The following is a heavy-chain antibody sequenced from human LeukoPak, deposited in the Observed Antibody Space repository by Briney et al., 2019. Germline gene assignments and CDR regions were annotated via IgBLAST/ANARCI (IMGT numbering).Heavy chain of an antibody. Sequence: ASVKVSCKASGYTFTGYYMHWVRQAPGQGLEWMGRINPNSGGTNYAQKFQGRVTMTRDTSISTAYMELRSLRSDDTAVYYCARVGGYSYGYPTVYYYYMDVWGKGTTVTVSS. CDR2: INPNSGGT. V-gene: IGHV1-2*06. CDR3: ARVGGYSYGYPTVYYYYMDV. D-gene: IGHD5-18*01. J-gene: IGHJ6*03. CDR1: GYTFTGYY.